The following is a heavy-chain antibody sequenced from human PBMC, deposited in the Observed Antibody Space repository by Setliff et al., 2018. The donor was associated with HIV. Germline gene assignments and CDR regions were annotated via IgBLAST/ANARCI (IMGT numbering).Heavy chain of an antibody. CDR2: IYYSGST. CDR3: ASLIVVVVAVDY. J-gene: IGHJ4*02. Sequence: SETLSLTCTVSGGSITSGSYYWGWIRQPPGKGLEWIGSIYYSGSTYYNPSLKSRVTISVDTSKNQFSLKLSSVTAADTAVYYCASLIVVVVAVDYWGQGTLVTVSS. CDR1: GGSITSGSYY. V-gene: IGHV4-39*01. D-gene: IGHD2-15*01.